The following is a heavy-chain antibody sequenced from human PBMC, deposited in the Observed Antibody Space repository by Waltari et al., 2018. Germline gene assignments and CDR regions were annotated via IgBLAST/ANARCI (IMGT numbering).Heavy chain of an antibody. Sequence: EVQLVESGGGFFQPGGSLRLSCEASGFAFSNYWIHWVRQAPGRGLGWVSRISGDGTSISNADSVGGRFSIARDNYKNTVYLQIHSLRAEDTAVFYCARLMLSHPENGMDVWGQGTSVTVS. CDR2: ISGDGTSI. D-gene: IGHD3-10*02. CDR1: GFAFSNYW. V-gene: IGHV3-74*01. J-gene: IGHJ6*02. CDR3: ARLMLSHPENGMDV.